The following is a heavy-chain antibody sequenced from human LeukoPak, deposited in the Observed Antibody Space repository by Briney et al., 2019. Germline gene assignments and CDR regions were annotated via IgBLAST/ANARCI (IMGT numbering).Heavy chain of an antibody. CDR2: INHSGST. V-gene: IGHV4-34*01. D-gene: IGHD2-2*02. CDR1: GEPFNGYY. Sequence: SETLSLTCAVYGEPFNGYYWNWIRQSPGKGLEWIGEINHSGSTNYDPSLKSRVTISVDTSKNQFSLKLNSVTAADTAVYYCASRYFCSSTSCYTFDYWGQGTLVTVSS. CDR3: ASRYFCSSTSCYTFDY. J-gene: IGHJ4*02.